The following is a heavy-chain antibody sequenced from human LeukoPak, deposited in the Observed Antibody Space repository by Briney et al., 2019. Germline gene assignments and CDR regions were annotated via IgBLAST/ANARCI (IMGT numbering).Heavy chain of an antibody. D-gene: IGHD1-26*01. CDR3: ARTTNSYYYYYIDV. Sequence: GASVKVSCKASGFTFTSSGISWVRQAPGQGLEWMGWINAYNGNTNYEQKLQGRVTMTTDTSTSTAYMELRSLRSDDTAVYYCARTTNSYYYYYIDVWGQGTTVTVSS. J-gene: IGHJ6*03. CDR1: GFTFTSSG. CDR2: INAYNGNT. V-gene: IGHV1-18*01.